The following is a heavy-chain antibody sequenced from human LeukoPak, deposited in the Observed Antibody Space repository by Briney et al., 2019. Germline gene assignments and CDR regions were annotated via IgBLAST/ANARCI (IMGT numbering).Heavy chain of an antibody. CDR2: IYYSGST. V-gene: IGHV4-39*07. D-gene: IGHD2-8*02. J-gene: IGHJ6*03. Sequence: PSETLSLTCTVSGGSISSSSYYWGWIRQPPGKGLEWIGRIYYSGSTYYNPSLKSRVTISVDTSKNQFSLKLSSVTAADTAVYYCARGRVGGLSLGHYYMDVWGKGTTVTISS. CDR1: GGSISSSSYY. CDR3: ARGRVGGLSLGHYYMDV.